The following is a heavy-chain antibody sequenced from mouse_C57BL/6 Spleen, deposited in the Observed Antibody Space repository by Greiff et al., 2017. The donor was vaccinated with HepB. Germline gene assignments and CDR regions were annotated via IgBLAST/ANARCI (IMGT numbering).Heavy chain of an antibody. CDR1: GFTFSSYA. V-gene: IGHV5-4*03. Sequence: EVKLVESGGGLVKPGGSLKLSCAASGFTFSSYAMSWVRQTPEKRLEWVATISDGGSYTYYPDNVKGRFTISRDNAKNNLYLQMSQLKSEDTAMYYCARRYLGAMDYWGQGTSVTVSS. CDR3: ARRYLGAMDY. CDR2: ISDGGSYT. J-gene: IGHJ4*01.